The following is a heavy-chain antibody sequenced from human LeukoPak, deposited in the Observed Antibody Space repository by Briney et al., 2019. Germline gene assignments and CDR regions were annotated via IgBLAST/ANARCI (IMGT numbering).Heavy chain of an antibody. CDR2: IYTSGST. V-gene: IGHV4-61*02. CDR3: AREYYDFWSGKPTYFDY. J-gene: IGHJ4*02. Sequence: PSETLSLTCTVSGGSISRGSYYWSWIRQPAGKGLEWIGRIYTSGSTNYNPSLKSRVTISVDTSKNQFSLKLSSVTAADTAVYYCAREYYDFWSGKPTYFDYWGQGTLVTVSS. D-gene: IGHD3-3*01. CDR1: GGSISRGSYY.